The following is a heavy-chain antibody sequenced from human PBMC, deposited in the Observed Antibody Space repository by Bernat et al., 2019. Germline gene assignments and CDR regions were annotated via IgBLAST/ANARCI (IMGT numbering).Heavy chain of an antibody. CDR3: ARGKYQLLSSWFDP. J-gene: IGHJ5*02. CDR1: GYTFTAYY. D-gene: IGHD2-2*01. CDR2: INPNNGGT. V-gene: IGHV1-2*02. Sequence: QVQLVQSGSEVKKPGASVKVSCKASGYTFTAYYMHWVRQAPGQGLEWMGWINPNNGGTNYAQKFQGRVTMTRDTSISTAYMELSRLRSDDTAVYYCARGKYQLLSSWFDPWGQGTLVTVSS.